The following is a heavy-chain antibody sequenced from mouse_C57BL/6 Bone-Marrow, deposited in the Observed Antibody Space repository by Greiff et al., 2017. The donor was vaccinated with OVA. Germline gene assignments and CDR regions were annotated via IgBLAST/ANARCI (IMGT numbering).Heavy chain of an antibody. V-gene: IGHV1-39*01. CDR3: ARWEQGRAYYFDY. J-gene: IGHJ2*01. D-gene: IGHD3-1*01. CDR2: INPNYGTT. Sequence: VQLQQSGPELVKPGASVKISCKASGYSFTDYNMNWVKQRTGKSLEWIGVINPNYGTTSYNQKFKGKATLTVDQSSSTAYMQLNSLTSEDSAVYYCARWEQGRAYYFDYWGQGTTLTVSS. CDR1: GYSFTDYN.